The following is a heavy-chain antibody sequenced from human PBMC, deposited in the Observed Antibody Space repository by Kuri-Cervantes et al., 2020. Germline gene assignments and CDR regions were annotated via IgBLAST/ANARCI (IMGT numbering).Heavy chain of an antibody. J-gene: IGHJ6*02. CDR3: ARDGPRSGSYNDYYGMDV. Sequence: ASVKVSCKASGYTFTSYGISWVRQAPGQGLEWMGIINPSGGSTSYAQKFQGRVTTTRDTSTSTVYMELSSLRSEDTAVYYCARDGPRSGSYNDYYGMDVWGQGTTVTVSS. CDR1: GYTFTSYG. D-gene: IGHD1-26*01. CDR2: INPSGGST. V-gene: IGHV1-46*01.